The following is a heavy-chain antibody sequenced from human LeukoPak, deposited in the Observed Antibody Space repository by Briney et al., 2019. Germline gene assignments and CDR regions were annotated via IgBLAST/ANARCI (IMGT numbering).Heavy chain of an antibody. J-gene: IGHJ4*02. CDR3: ARGFDY. CDR2: ISSSSTYI. V-gene: IGHV3-21*01. CDR1: GFTFSSYN. Sequence: AGGSLRLSCAASGFTFSSYNMNWVRQAPGKGLEWVSAISSSSTYIYYADSLNGRFTISRDDAKNSLYLQMNSLRAEDTAVYYCARGFDYWGQGTLVPVSS.